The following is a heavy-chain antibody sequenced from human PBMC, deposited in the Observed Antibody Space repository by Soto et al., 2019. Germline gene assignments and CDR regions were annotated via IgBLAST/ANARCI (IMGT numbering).Heavy chain of an antibody. D-gene: IGHD3-22*01. Sequence: SETLSLTCTVSGESINTPHYYLRWVRPPPGKGLEWIGYIYYNGNTYYNPSLRSRVTMSVDTSKNQFSLKLISVTAADTAVYYCARHFVAVVIKGWGYWGQGTLVTVSS. CDR2: IYYNGNT. CDR3: ARHFVAVVIKGWGY. CDR1: GESINTPHYY. J-gene: IGHJ4*02. V-gene: IGHV4-39*01.